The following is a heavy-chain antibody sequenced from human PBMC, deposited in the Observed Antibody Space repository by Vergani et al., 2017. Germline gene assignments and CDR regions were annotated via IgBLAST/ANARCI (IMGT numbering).Heavy chain of an antibody. CDR1: GFTFSSYW. D-gene: IGHD5/OR15-5a*01. Sequence: EVQLVESGGGLVQPGGSLRLSCAASGFTFSSYWMIWVRQAPGKGLEWVSGISATGDETTDYAESVKGRFTISRDNSKSTLFLQMNGLTSEDTAIYCCAQCANRVPRLPVYWGQGALVAVSS. CDR3: AQCANRVPRLPVY. CDR2: ISATGDETT. J-gene: IGHJ4*02. V-gene: IGHV3-23*04.